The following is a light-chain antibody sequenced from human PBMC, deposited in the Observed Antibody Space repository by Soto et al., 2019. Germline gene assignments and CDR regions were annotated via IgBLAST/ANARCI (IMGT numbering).Light chain of an antibody. CDR3: QQYCSSPLIR. CDR2: GAS. CDR1: QTVSITY. V-gene: IGKV3-20*01. Sequence: GTVSLTTKESATLACRASQTVSITYLTWYQQTPGQAPRLLLFGASKRATGIPDRFSGSGSGRDFTLTISGLEPEDFAVYDCQQYCSSPLIRFCQGRRLEIK. J-gene: IGKJ5*01.